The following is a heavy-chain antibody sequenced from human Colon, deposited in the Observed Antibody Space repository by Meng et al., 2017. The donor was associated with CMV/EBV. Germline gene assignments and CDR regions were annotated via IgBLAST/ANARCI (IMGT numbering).Heavy chain of an antibody. CDR3: VYGGFFFNY. J-gene: IGHJ4*02. V-gene: IGHV3-7*01. CDR2: IKQDGSEK. D-gene: IGHD4-23*01. Sequence: GESLKISCAASGFTFSTYWMSWVRQAPGEGLEWVANIKQDGSEKNYVDSVKGRFTISRDNAKNSLYLQMNSLRAEDTAVYYCVYGGFFFNYWGQGTLVTSPQ. CDR1: GFTFSTYW.